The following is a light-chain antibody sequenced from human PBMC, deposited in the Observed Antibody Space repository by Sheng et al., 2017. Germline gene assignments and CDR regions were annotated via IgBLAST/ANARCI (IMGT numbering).Light chain of an antibody. CDR3: QKSNSAPRA. J-gene: IGKJ1*01. V-gene: IGKV1-27*01. Sequence: DIQMTQSPSSLSASVGDRVTVTCRASQDISGYVDWYQQKPGKVPKLLIYVASTVRSGVPSRFSGSGSGTYFTLNISNLQPEDVATYYCQKSNSAPRAFGQRT. CDR1: QDISGY. CDR2: VAS.